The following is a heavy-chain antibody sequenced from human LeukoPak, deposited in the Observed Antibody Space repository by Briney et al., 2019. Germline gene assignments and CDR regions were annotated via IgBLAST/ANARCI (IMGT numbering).Heavy chain of an antibody. J-gene: IGHJ4*02. V-gene: IGHV1-46*01. Sequence: ASVKVSCKASGYTFTSYYMHWVRQAPGQGLEWMGIINPSGGSTSYAQKFQGRVTMTRDTSTSTVYMELSSLRSEDTAVYYCARDIPREDYGDYLDYWGQGTLVTVSS. CDR3: ARDIPREDYGDYLDY. CDR1: GYTFTSYY. D-gene: IGHD4-17*01. CDR2: INPSGGST.